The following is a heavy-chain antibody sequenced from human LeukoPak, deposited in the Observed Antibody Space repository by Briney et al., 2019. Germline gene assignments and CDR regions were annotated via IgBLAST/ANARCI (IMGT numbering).Heavy chain of an antibody. CDR1: GYSFTSYW. V-gene: IGHV5-51*01. CDR2: IYPGDSDA. D-gene: IGHD2-2*01. Sequence: GGSLKISCKGSGYSFTSYWIGWVRQMPGKGLEWMGIIYPGDSDARYSPSFQGQVTISADKSISTAYLQWSSLKASDTAMYYCARFTTTLVGYCSSTSCSAAFDYWGQGTLVTVSS. J-gene: IGHJ4*02. CDR3: ARFTTTLVGYCSSTSCSAAFDY.